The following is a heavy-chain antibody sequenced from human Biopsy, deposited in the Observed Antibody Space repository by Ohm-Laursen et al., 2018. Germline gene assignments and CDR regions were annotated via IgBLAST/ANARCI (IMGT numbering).Heavy chain of an antibody. V-gene: IGHV3-23*01. CDR2: ISGGGSPT. CDR1: GFTFRNYA. J-gene: IGHJ3*01. Sequence: SLRLSCAASGFTFRNYALTWVRQAPGKVLEWVSAISGGGSPTLYADSVKGRFTISRDDSKNTLYLQMNSLRVEDTAVYFCSKLGGDPAPFDRASDVWSRGTKVTVSS. CDR3: SKLGGDPAPFDRASDV. D-gene: IGHD2-21*02.